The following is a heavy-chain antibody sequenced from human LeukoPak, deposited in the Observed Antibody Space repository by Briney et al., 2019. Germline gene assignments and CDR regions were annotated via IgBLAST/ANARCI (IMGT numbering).Heavy chain of an antibody. J-gene: IGHJ4*01. CDR3: ARGFGDFDPRLDY. V-gene: IGHV3-21*01. CDR2: ISSESIHL. D-gene: IGHD3-16*01. Sequence: GGSLRLSCAASGFTFKSHMMNWVRQAPGKGLEWVASISSESIHLRYADSVKGRFTISRDNAKELVFLQMNSLRAEDTAIYYCARGFGDFDPRLDYWGHGSVITVSS. CDR1: GFTFKSHM.